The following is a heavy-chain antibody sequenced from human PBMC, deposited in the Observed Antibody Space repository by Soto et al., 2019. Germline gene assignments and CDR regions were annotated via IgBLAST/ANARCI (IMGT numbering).Heavy chain of an antibody. Sequence: GGSLRLSCAASGFTFSGSAMHWVRQASGKGLEWVGRIRSKANSYATAYAASVKGRFTISRDDSKNTAYLQMNSLKTEDTAVYFCTSRARLPMLVAYRGQGTLVTVSS. CDR3: TSRARLPMLVAY. CDR1: GFTFSGSA. J-gene: IGHJ4*02. CDR2: IRSKANSYAT. D-gene: IGHD3-22*01. V-gene: IGHV3-73*01.